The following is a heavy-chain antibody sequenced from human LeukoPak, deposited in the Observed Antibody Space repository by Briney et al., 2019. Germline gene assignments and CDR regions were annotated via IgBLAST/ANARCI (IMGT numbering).Heavy chain of an antibody. CDR2: INPSGGST. CDR3: LADVPSETYPFDY. D-gene: IGHD3-10*02. CDR1: GYTFTSYY. Sequence: ASVKVSCKASGYTFTSYYMHWVRQAPGQGLEWMGIINPSGGSTSYAQKFQGRVTMTRDTSTSTVYMELSSLRSEDTAVYYCLADVPSETYPFDYWGQGTLVTVSS. V-gene: IGHV1-46*01. J-gene: IGHJ4*02.